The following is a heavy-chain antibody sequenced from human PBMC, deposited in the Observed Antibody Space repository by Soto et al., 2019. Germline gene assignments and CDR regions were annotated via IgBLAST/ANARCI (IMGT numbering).Heavy chain of an antibody. V-gene: IGHV3-21*01. D-gene: IGHD2-21*02. CDR2: ISTSSSHI. J-gene: IGHJ4*02. Sequence: VQLVESGGGVVQPGTSLTLSCAASGFAFSSYSMSWVRQAPGKGLEWVASISTSSSHIYYADSVKGRFTISRDNAKNALYLQMTSMRDEDTSVYYWARERPIYCGGDCYPDHWGQGTLVTVSS. CDR3: ARERPIYCGGDCYPDH. CDR1: GFAFSSYS.